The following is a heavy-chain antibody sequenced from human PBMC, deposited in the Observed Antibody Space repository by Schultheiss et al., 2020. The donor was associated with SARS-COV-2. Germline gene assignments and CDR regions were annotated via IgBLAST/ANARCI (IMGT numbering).Heavy chain of an antibody. CDR3: AKDAKGGIAVAGTYFDY. Sequence: GESLKISCAASGFTFSSYWMHWVRQAPGKGLVWVSRINSDGSSTSYADSVKGRFTISRDNAKNTLYLQMNSLRAEDTAVYYCAKDAKGGIAVAGTYFDYWGQGTLVTVSS. J-gene: IGHJ4*02. CDR1: GFTFSSYW. CDR2: INSDGSST. D-gene: IGHD6-19*01. V-gene: IGHV3-74*01.